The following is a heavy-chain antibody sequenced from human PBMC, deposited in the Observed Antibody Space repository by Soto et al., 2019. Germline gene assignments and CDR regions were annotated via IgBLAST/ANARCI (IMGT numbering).Heavy chain of an antibody. CDR3: AREYCSGSSCYCLDY. J-gene: IGHJ4*02. CDR1: GFTFSSYA. Sequence: QVQLVESGGGVVQPGRSLRLSCAASGFTFSSYAMHWVRQAPRKGLEWVAVISYAGTNKDYADSVKGRFTISRDNSKNTLYLHMNSLRTEDTAVYYCAREYCSGSSCYCLDYWGQGTLVTVSS. V-gene: IGHV3-30-3*01. CDR2: ISYAGTNK. D-gene: IGHD2-15*01.